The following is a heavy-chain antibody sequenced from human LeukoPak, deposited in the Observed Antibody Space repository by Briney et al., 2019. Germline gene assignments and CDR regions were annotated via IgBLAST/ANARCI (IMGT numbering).Heavy chain of an antibody. D-gene: IGHD6-13*01. CDR2: IYYSGST. J-gene: IGHJ4*02. CDR3: ARVNIPAAGFGFDY. CDR1: GGSISSGAYY. V-gene: IGHV4-31*03. Sequence: SQTLSLTCTVSGGSISSGAYYWTWIRQHPGKGLEWIGYIYYSGSTYYNPSLESRVTISVDTSKNQFSLKLSSVTAPDTALYYCARVNIPAAGFGFDYWGQGTLVTVSS.